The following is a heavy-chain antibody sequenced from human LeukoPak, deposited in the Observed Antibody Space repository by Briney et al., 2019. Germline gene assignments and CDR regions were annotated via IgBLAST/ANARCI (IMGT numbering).Heavy chain of an antibody. CDR2: IYYSGST. Sequence: SETLSLTCTVSGGSISSYYWSWIRQPPGEGLEWIGYIYYSGSTNYNPSLKSRVTISVDTSKNQFSLKLSSVTAADTAVYYCARPYSSGWSSDAFDIWGQGTMVTVSS. D-gene: IGHD6-19*01. J-gene: IGHJ3*02. CDR1: GGSISSYY. V-gene: IGHV4-59*01. CDR3: ARPYSSGWSSDAFDI.